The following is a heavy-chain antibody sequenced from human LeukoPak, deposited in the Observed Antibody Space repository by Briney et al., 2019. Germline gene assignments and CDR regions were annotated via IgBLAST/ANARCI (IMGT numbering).Heavy chain of an antibody. CDR3: ASHSSSWYFGY. CDR1: GFTFSSYS. D-gene: IGHD6-13*01. J-gene: IGHJ4*02. Sequence: TGGSLRLSCAASGFTFSSYSMNWVRQAPVKGLEWVSSISSSSSYIYYADSVKGRFTISRDNAKNSLYLQMNSLRAEDTAVYYCASHSSSWYFGYWGQGTLVTVSS. V-gene: IGHV3-21*01. CDR2: ISSSSSYI.